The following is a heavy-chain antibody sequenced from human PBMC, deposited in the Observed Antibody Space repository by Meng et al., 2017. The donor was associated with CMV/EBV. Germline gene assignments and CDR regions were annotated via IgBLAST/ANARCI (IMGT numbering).Heavy chain of an antibody. CDR3: ARGDPVLRFLEWLPRYYGMDV. CDR2: INWNGGST. V-gene: IGHV3-20*04. CDR1: GFTFDDYG. J-gene: IGHJ6*02. Sequence: GESLKISCAASGFTFDDYGMSWVRQAPGKGLEWVSGINWNGGSTGYADSVKGRFTISRDNAKNSLYLQMNSLRAEDTAVYYCARGDPVLRFLEWLPRYYGMDVWGQGTTVTVSS. D-gene: IGHD3-3*01.